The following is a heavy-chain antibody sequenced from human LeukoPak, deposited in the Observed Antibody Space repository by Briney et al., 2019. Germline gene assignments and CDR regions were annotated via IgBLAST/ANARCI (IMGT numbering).Heavy chain of an antibody. CDR3: ARPDTYYYYMDV. V-gene: IGHV1-69*13. Sequence: GASVKVSCKASGGTFSSYAISWVRQAPGQGLEWMGGIIPIFGTANYAQKFQGRVTITADESTSTAYMELSSLRSEDTAVYYCARPDTYYYYMDVWGKGTTVTVSS. D-gene: IGHD5-18*01. CDR2: IIPIFGTA. J-gene: IGHJ6*03. CDR1: GGTFSSYA.